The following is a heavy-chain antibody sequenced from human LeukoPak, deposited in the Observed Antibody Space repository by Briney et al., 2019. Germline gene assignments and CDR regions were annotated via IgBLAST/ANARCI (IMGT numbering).Heavy chain of an antibody. Sequence: EASETLSLTCTVSGASVGSAGYYWSWIRQLPGGGLEWIGYIYYISNTNYNPSLKSRVTMSVDPSKNQFSLKLNSVTAADTAVYYCARTQSQSGSYRYYFGYWGQGTLVTVSS. CDR1: GASVGSAGYY. CDR2: IYYISNT. CDR3: ARTQSQSGSYRYYFGY. D-gene: IGHD1-26*01. V-gene: IGHV4-61*08. J-gene: IGHJ4*02.